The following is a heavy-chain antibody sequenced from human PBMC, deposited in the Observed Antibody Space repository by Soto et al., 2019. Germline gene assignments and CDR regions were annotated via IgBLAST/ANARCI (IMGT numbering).Heavy chain of an antibody. CDR1: GFTFSSYA. Sequence: GGSLRLSCPSSGFTFSSYAMRMVSQAPGNGLDWVSAITGSGGSAYYAESVKGRFTISRDDSKNTMYLQMKSLRAEETALDYRAKDYSIAATDGIVVAPQGTKVSVAS. V-gene: IGHV3-23*01. CDR2: ITGSGGSA. CDR3: AKDYSIAATDGIVV. D-gene: IGHD6-6*01. J-gene: IGHJ6*02.